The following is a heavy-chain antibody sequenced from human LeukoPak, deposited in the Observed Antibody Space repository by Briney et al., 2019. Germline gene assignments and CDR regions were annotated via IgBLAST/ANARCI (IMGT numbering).Heavy chain of an antibody. V-gene: IGHV5-51*01. CDR2: IYPGDYET. CDR1: GYSFSNYW. CDR3: AIPPGYCGNDCSFDH. J-gene: IGHJ4*02. D-gene: IGHD2-21*02. Sequence: GESLKISCEGSGYSFSNYWIGWVRQMPGKGLEWMGIIYPGDYETRYSPSFQGLVTISVDESISTAHLQWSSLKASDTAMYYCAIPPGYCGNDCSFDHWGQGTLVTVSP.